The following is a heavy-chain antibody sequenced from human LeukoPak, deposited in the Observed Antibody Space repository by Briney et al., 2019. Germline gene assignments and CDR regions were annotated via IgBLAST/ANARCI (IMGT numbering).Heavy chain of an antibody. CDR3: ARHGLFPIFDI. CDR2: IYYSGST. J-gene: IGHJ3*02. V-gene: IGHV4-59*08. Sequence: SETLSLTCTVSGGSISSYYWSWIRQPPGKGLEWIGYIYYSGSTNYNPSLKSRVTISVDTSKNQSSLKLSSVTAADTAVYYCARHGLFPIFDIWGQGTMVTVSS. CDR1: GGSISSYY.